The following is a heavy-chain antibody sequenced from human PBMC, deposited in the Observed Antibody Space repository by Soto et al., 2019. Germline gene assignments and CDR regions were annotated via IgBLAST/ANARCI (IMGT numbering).Heavy chain of an antibody. CDR3: ARVLMTGYGMDV. CDR1: GFTFSSYG. CDR2: ISYDGSNK. J-gene: IGHJ6*02. Sequence: PGGSLRLSCAASGFTFSSYGMHWVRQAPGKGLEWVAVISYDGSNKYYADSVKGRFTISRDSSKNTLYLQMNSLRAEVTAVYYCARVLMTGYGMDVWGQGTTVTVSS. V-gene: IGHV3-30*03.